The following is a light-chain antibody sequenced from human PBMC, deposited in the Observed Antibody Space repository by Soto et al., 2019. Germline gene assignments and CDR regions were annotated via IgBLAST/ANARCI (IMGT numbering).Light chain of an antibody. J-gene: IGKJ2*01. Sequence: DIPMTQSPPSLSASVGDGVTITCRASQTVSTYLNWYQQKPGKAPKLLINAAFTLQPGVPPRFSASGSGTDFTLTITGLQPEDFATYYCQESFSTLYTFGQGTRVEI. CDR3: QESFSTLYT. CDR2: AAF. V-gene: IGKV1-39*01. CDR1: QTVSTY.